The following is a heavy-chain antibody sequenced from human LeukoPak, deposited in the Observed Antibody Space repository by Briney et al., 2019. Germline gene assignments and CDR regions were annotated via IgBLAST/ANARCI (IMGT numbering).Heavy chain of an antibody. CDR2: IYYSGST. CDR3: ARDRDSSGVIRN. D-gene: IGHD6-19*01. V-gene: IGHV4-59*12. Sequence: SSETLSLTCTVSGGSISSYYWSWIRQPPGKGLEWIGYIYYSGSTNYNPSLKSRVTISVDTSKNQFSLKLSSVTAADTAVYYCARDRDSSGVIRNWGQGTLVTVSS. CDR1: GGSISSYY. J-gene: IGHJ4*02.